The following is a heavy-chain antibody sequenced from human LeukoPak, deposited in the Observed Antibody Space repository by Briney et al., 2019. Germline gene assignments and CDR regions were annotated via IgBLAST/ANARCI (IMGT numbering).Heavy chain of an antibody. CDR2: IWYDGSNK. CDR1: GFTFSSYG. V-gene: IGHV3-33*06. D-gene: IGHD3-3*01. CDR3: AKDLVSDFWSGPDNDAFDI. Sequence: GGSLRLSCAASGFTFSSYGMHWVRQAPGKGLEWVAVIWYDGSNKYYADSVKGRFTISRDNSKNTLYLQMNSLRAEDTAVYYCAKDLVSDFWSGPDNDAFDIWSQGTMVTVSS. J-gene: IGHJ3*02.